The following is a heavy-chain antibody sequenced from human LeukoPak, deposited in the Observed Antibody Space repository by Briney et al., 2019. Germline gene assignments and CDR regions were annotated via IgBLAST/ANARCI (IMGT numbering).Heavy chain of an antibody. J-gene: IGHJ4*02. CDR2: IYISDNA. CDR3: ARIACYYDSSGYYIYYFDY. Sequence: PSETLSLTCTASVASLAGYYWCWLRQPAGKGLEWIGRIYISDNARYNPSLKSRVTMSIDTSKKQFSLILRSVTAADTAVYYCARIACYYDSSGYYIYYFDYWGQGTLVTVSS. V-gene: IGHV4-4*07. D-gene: IGHD3-22*01. CDR1: VASLAGYY.